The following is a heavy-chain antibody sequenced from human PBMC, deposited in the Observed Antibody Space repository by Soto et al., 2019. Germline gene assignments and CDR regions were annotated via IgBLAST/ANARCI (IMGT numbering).Heavy chain of an antibody. J-gene: IGHJ4*02. CDR1: GFTFSSYG. CDR3: AKDGPMITFGGVIGYFDY. Sequence: HPGGSLRLSCAASGFTFSSYGMHWVRQAPGKGLEWVAVISYDGSNKYYADSVKGRFTISRDNSKNTLYLQMNSLRAEDTAVYYCAKDGPMITFGGVIGYFDYWGQGTLVTVSS. V-gene: IGHV3-30*18. D-gene: IGHD3-16*02. CDR2: ISYDGSNK.